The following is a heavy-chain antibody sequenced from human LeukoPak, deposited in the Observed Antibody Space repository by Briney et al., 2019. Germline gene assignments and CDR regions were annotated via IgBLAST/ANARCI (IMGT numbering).Heavy chain of an antibody. V-gene: IGHV3-23*01. CDR2: ISGSGGST. Sequence: GGSLRLSCAATGFTFSSYAMSWVRQAPGKGLEWVSAISGSGGSTYYADSVKGRFTISRDNSKNRLYLQMNSLRAEDTALYYCAKGVGTIFGVVSDYFDYWGQGTLVTVSS. D-gene: IGHD3-3*01. J-gene: IGHJ4*02. CDR1: GFTFSSYA. CDR3: AKGVGTIFGVVSDYFDY.